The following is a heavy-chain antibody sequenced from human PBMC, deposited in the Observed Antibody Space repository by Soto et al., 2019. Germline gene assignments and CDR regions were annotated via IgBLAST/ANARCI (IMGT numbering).Heavy chain of an antibody. Sequence: GESLKISCQASGYTFTNYWIAWVRHMPGRGLEWMGLIFPRDSDTRYISSFEGQVTISSDRSLATAYLQWTSLKASDTAIYFCERIASLLQPIEYWGQGTPVTVSS. CDR2: IFPRDSDT. J-gene: IGHJ4*02. V-gene: IGHV5-51*01. CDR3: ERIASLLQPIEY. CDR1: GYTFTNYW. D-gene: IGHD6-13*01.